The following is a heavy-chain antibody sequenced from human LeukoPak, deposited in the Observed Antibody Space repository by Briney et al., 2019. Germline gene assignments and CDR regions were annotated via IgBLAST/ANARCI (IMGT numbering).Heavy chain of an antibody. J-gene: IGHJ4*02. D-gene: IGHD3-10*01. Sequence: SETLSLTCTVSGGSISSSSYYWGWIRQPPGKGLEWIGSIYYSGSTYYNPSLKSRVTISVDTSKNQFSLKLSSVTAADTAVYYCARQGDTMVRGVIMGIDYWGQGTLVTVSS. V-gene: IGHV4-39*01. CDR3: ARQGDTMVRGVIMGIDY. CDR1: GGSISSSSYY. CDR2: IYYSGST.